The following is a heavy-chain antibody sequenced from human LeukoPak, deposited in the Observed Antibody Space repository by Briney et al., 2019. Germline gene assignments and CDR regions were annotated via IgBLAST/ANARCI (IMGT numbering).Heavy chain of an antibody. D-gene: IGHD2-2*01. Sequence: GGSLRLSCAASGFTFSSYAMSWVRQAPGKGLEWVSAISGSGGSTYYADSVKGRSTISRDNSKNTLYLQMNSLRAEDTAVYYCAKDAPVNIVVVPAAHSWGQGTLVTVSS. CDR1: GFTFSSYA. CDR3: AKDAPVNIVVVPAAHS. V-gene: IGHV3-23*01. CDR2: ISGSGGST. J-gene: IGHJ4*02.